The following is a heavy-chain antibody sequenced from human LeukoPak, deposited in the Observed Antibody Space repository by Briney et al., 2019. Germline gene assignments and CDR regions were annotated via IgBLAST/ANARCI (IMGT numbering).Heavy chain of an antibody. CDR3: AKGRYSGSYYNWFDP. CDR1: GFTSSSDA. CDR2: ISGSGGST. J-gene: IGHJ5*02. V-gene: IGHV3-23*01. Sequence: GGSLRLSCAPSGFTSSSDAMSWGPQAPGKGLEWGSAISGSGGSTYYADSVKGRFTISRDTSKNTLYLQMNSLRAEDTAVYYCAKGRYSGSYYNWFDPWGQGTLVTVSS. D-gene: IGHD1-26*01.